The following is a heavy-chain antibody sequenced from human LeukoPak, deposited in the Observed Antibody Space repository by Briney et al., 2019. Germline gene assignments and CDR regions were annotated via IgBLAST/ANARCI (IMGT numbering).Heavy chain of an antibody. CDR3: AKGLKGCSGSSCYYFFDF. Sequence: GGSLRLSCAASGFTFSNYAMNWVRQAPGKGLEWVSSITGSGGDAYYADSVKGRFTISRDNSKNTLDLQMNRLRAEDTAVYYCAKGLKGCSGSSCYYFFDFWGQGALITVSS. CDR2: ITGSGGDA. CDR1: GFTFSNYA. V-gene: IGHV3-23*01. D-gene: IGHD2-15*01. J-gene: IGHJ4*02.